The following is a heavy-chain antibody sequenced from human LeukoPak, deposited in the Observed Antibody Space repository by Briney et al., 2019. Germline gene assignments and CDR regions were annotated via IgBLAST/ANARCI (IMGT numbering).Heavy chain of an antibody. Sequence: KPSETLSLTCAVYGGSFSGYYWSWIRQPPGKGLEWIGEINHSGSTNYNPSLKSRVTISVDTSKNQFSLKLLSSVTAADTAVYYCARQEIGSCSSTSCYSFDYWGQGTLVTVSS. V-gene: IGHV4-34*01. D-gene: IGHD2-2*02. J-gene: IGHJ4*02. CDR1: GGSFSGYY. CDR2: INHSGST. CDR3: ARQEIGSCSSTSCYSFDY.